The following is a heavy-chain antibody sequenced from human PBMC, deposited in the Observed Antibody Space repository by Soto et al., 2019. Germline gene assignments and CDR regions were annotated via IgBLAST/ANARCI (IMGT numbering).Heavy chain of an antibody. V-gene: IGHV3-7*01. CDR1: GFTFSSYW. CDR2: IKQDGSEK. Sequence: PGGSLRLSCAASGFTFSSYWMSWVRQAPGKGLEWVANIKQDGSEKYYVDSVKGRFTISRDNAKNSLYLQMNSLRAEDTAVYYCARDPSMAAAGLFDYWGQGTWSPS. D-gene: IGHD6-13*01. J-gene: IGHJ4*02. CDR3: ARDPSMAAAGLFDY.